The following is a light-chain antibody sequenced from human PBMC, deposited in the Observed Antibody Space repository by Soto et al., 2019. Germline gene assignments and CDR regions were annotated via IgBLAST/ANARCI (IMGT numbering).Light chain of an antibody. CDR2: GAS. V-gene: IGKV3-20*01. Sequence: EIVLTQSPGTLSLSPGERATFACRASQSVSSSYIAWYQQKRGQAPRRLIYGASIRATGIPDRFSGSGSGTDFTLTISRLEPEDFALYYCQQYGSSPPWTFGQGTKV. CDR3: QQYGSSPPWT. J-gene: IGKJ1*01. CDR1: QSVSSSY.